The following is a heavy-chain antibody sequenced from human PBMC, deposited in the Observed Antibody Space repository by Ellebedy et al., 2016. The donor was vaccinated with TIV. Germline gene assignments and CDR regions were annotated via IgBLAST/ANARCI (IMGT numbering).Heavy chain of an antibody. Sequence: PGESLKISCAASGFTFSSYAMSWVRQAPGKGLEWVSAISGSGGSTYYADSVKGRFTISRDNSKNTLYLQMNSLRAEDTAVYYCARGDGITMMEGYWGQGTLVTVSS. CDR1: GFTFSSYA. CDR3: ARGDGITMMEGY. D-gene: IGHD3-22*01. CDR2: ISGSGGST. V-gene: IGHV3-23*01. J-gene: IGHJ4*02.